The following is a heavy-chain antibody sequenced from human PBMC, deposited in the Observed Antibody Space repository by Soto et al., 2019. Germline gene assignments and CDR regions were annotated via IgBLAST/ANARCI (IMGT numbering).Heavy chain of an antibody. Sequence: GPTLVNATQTLILTCTFSGFSLTTGVMCVTWIRQPPGKALEWLALIDWDDVKYYSTSLKTRLTISRDTSKNQVVLTMTNMDPVETASYYCARVTMVPATTGGYSLYYYGLDVWGQGITVTVSS. V-gene: IGHV2-70*01. CDR3: ARVTMVPATTGGYSLYYYGLDV. D-gene: IGHD1-26*01. CDR1: GFSLTTGVMC. CDR2: IDWDDVK. J-gene: IGHJ6*02.